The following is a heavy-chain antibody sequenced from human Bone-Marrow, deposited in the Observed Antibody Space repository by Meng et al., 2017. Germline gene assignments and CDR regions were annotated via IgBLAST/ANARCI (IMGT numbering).Heavy chain of an antibody. CDR3: ARGYCGGDCYIPFDNWFDP. V-gene: IGHV4-30-2*01. Sequence: QLQLQESGSGLVKPSQTLSLTCAVSGVSISSGGYSWSWIRQPPGKGLEWIGYIYHSGSTYYNPSLKSRVTISVDRSKNQFSLKLSSVTAADTAVYYCARGYCGGDCYIPFDNWFDPWGQGILV. CDR2: IYHSGST. CDR1: GVSISSGGYS. D-gene: IGHD2-21*02. J-gene: IGHJ5*02.